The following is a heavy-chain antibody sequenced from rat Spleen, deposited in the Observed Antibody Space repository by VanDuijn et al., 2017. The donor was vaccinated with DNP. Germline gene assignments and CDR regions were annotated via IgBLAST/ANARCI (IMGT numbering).Heavy chain of an antibody. J-gene: IGHJ4*01. CDR1: RFTFSGYW. V-gene: IGHV5-58*01. D-gene: IGHD4-1*01. CDR3: AKDRTGGFAMDA. Sequence: EVQVVQSGGGLVQPGRSLKLSCAASRFTFSGYWMYWIRQVPGKGLEWVASINTDGDITYYPDSVKGRFTVSRDNAANTVCLQMNSLRSEDTATYYWAKDRTGGFAMDAWGQGTSVTVSA. CDR2: INTDGDIT.